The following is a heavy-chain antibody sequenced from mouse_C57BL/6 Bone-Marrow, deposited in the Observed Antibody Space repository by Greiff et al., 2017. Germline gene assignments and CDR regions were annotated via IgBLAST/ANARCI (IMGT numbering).Heavy chain of an antibody. J-gene: IGHJ2*01. Sequence: VQLQQSGPELARPWASVKISCQAFYTFSRRVHFAIRDTNYWMQWVKQRTGQGMEWIGAIYPGNGDTSYNQKFKCKATMTADKSSSTAYMQLSNLTSKDSAVYYCAVWLRPCYFDYWGQGTTLTVSS. V-gene: IGHV1-87*01. CDR2: GQGMEWIG. CDR1: YTFSRRVH. CDR3: SKDSAVYYCAVWLRPCYFDY. D-gene: IGHD2-2*01.